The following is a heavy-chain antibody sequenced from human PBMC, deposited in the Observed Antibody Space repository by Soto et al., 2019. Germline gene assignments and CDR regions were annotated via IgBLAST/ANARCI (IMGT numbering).Heavy chain of an antibody. Sequence: AVKVSCKASGDTDTNYVISWVRQAPGQGLEWMGGIFPKFGTTYSAQKLQDRLTITADESTSTVYMQLSSLRLDDTAVYYCEAEMTFGKLSVVWGQGTTVTVSS. V-gene: IGHV1-69*13. D-gene: IGHD3-16*02. CDR2: IFPKFGTT. CDR3: EAEMTFGKLSVV. CDR1: GDTDTNYV. J-gene: IGHJ6*02.